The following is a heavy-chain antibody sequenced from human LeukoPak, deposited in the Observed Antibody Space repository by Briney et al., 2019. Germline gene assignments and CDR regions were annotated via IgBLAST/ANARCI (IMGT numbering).Heavy chain of an antibody. Sequence: PSETLSLTCTVSGGPISSDIYYWSWIRQPPGKGLEWIGYIYYSGSTYYNPSLKSRVTITVDRSKNQFSLNLSSVTAADTAVYYCARDPGYCSSDRCALDAFDIWGQGTMVTVSS. J-gene: IGHJ3*02. CDR3: ARDPGYCSSDRCALDAFDI. D-gene: IGHD2-2*01. CDR2: IYYSGST. CDR1: GGPISSDIYY. V-gene: IGHV4-30-2*01.